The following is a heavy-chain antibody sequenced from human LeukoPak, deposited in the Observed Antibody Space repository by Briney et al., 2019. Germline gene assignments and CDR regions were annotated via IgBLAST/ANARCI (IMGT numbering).Heavy chain of an antibody. V-gene: IGHV4-59*01. CDR3: AWGGSGSYYPAEYYYYGMDV. Sequence: SETLSLTCTVSGGSISSYYWSWIRQPPGKGLEWIGYIYYSGSTNYNPSLKSRVTISVDTSKNQFSLKLSSVTAADTAVYYCAWGGSGSYYPAEYYYYGMDVWGQGTTVTVSS. D-gene: IGHD3-10*01. CDR2: IYYSGST. J-gene: IGHJ6*02. CDR1: GGSISSYY.